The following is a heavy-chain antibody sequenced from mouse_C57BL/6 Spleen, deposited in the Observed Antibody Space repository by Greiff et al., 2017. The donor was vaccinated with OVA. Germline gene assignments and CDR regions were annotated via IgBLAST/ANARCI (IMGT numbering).Heavy chain of an antibody. D-gene: IGHD4-1*01. V-gene: IGHV1-85*01. CDR2: IYPRDGST. J-gene: IGHJ2*01. CDR1: GYTFTSYD. CDR3: ARNWVDY. Sequence: QVQLKESGPELVKPGASVKLSCKASGYTFTSYDINWVKQRPGTGLEWIGWIYPRDGSTKYNEKFKGKATLTVDTYSSTAYMELHSLTSEDSAVYFCARNWVDYWGQGTTLTVSS.